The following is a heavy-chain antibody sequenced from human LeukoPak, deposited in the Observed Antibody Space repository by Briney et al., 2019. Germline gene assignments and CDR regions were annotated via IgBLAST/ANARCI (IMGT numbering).Heavy chain of an antibody. CDR3: ARARSGSYCSGY. V-gene: IGHV3-21*01. Sequence: PGGSLRLSCAASGFTFSSYSMNWVRQAPGKGLEWVSSISSSSSYIYYADSVKGRFTISGDNAKNSLYLQMNSLRAEDTAVYYCARARSGSYCSGYWGQGTLVTVSS. CDR1: GFTFSSYS. J-gene: IGHJ4*02. CDR2: ISSSSSYI. D-gene: IGHD1-26*01.